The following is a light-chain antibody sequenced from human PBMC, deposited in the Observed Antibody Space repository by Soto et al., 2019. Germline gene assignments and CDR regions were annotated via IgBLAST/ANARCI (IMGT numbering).Light chain of an antibody. CDR1: NSDVGAYNY. J-gene: IGLJ2*01. CDR2: DVS. V-gene: IGLV2-14*03. CDR3: SSYTNSRTA. Sequence: QSALTQPASVSGSPGQSITISCTGTNSDVGAYNYVSWYQQHPGQAPRLLIYDVSNRPSGVSNRFSGSKSGNTASLTISGLQAEDEADYYCSSYTNSRTAFGGGTKLTVL.